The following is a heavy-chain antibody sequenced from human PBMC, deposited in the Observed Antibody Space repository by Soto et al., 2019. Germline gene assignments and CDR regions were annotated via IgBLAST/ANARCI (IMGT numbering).Heavy chain of an antibody. Sequence: GGSLRLSCAASGFTFSSYSMSWVRQAPGKGLEWVSGFRTGGDDATTYYADSVKGRFTISRDNSKDMLFLQMNSLRAEDTDIYYCAKKANSGPGSQYSANWGQGTLVTVSS. V-gene: IGHV3-23*01. D-gene: IGHD3-10*01. CDR3: AKKANSGPGSQYSAN. J-gene: IGHJ4*02. CDR2: FRTGGDDATT. CDR1: GFTFSSYS.